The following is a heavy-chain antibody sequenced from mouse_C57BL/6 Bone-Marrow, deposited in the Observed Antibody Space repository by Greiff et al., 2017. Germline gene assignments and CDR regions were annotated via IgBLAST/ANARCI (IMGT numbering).Heavy chain of an antibody. Sequence: EVKLMESGGGLVKPGGSLKLSCAASGFTFSDYGMHWVRQAPGKGLEWVAYISSGSSTIYYADTVKGRFTISRDTAKNTLFLQMTRLRSEDTAMYYCARDGPYAMDYWGQGTSVTVSS. J-gene: IGHJ4*01. V-gene: IGHV5-17*01. CDR1: GFTFSDYG. CDR2: ISSGSSTI. CDR3: ARDGPYAMDY.